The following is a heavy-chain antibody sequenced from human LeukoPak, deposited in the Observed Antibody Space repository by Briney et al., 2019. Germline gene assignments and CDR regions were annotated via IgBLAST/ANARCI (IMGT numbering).Heavy chain of an antibody. D-gene: IGHD4-17*01. Sequence: SETLSLTCAVYGGSFSGYYWCWIRQPPGKGLEWIGEINHSGSTNYNPSLKSRVTISVDTSKNQFSLKLSSVTAADTAVYYCARDSYGDTSLDYWGQGTLVTVSS. CDR3: ARDSYGDTSLDY. J-gene: IGHJ4*02. CDR1: GGSFSGYY. CDR2: INHSGST. V-gene: IGHV4-34*01.